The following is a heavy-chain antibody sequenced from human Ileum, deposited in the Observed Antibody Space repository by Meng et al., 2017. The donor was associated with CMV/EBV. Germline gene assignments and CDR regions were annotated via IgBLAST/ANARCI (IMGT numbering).Heavy chain of an antibody. CDR1: GFTFSSYS. Sequence: GESLKISCAASGFTFSSYSMNWVRQAPGKGLEWVSSISSSSSYIYYADSVKGRFTISRDSAKNSLYLQMNSLRAEDTAVYYCARVLFYDFWSGYWGPNYGMDVWGQGTTVTVSS. CDR3: ARVLFYDFWSGYWGPNYGMDV. J-gene: IGHJ6*02. CDR2: ISSSSSYI. V-gene: IGHV3-21*01. D-gene: IGHD3-3*01.